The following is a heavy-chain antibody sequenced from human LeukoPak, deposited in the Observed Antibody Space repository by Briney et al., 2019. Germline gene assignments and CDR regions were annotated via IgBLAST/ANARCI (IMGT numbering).Heavy chain of an antibody. Sequence: SETLSLTCTVSGGSISSSNYYWGWIHQPPGKGLEWIGSIYYSGSTYYNPSLKSRVTMSVDTSKNQFSLKLSSVTAADTAVYYCARPLTTTNYYYGMDVWGQGTTVTVSS. D-gene: IGHD1-1*01. V-gene: IGHV4-39*01. CDR3: ARPLTTTNYYYGMDV. CDR1: GGSISSSNYY. CDR2: IYYSGST. J-gene: IGHJ6*02.